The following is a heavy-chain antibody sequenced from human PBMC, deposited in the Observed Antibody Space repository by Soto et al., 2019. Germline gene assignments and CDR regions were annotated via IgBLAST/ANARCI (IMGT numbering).Heavy chain of an antibody. Sequence: QVQLVESGGGVVQPGRSLRLSCAASGFTFSSYGMHWVRQAPGKGLEWVAVISYDGSNKYYAESVKGRFTISRDNSKNTLYLQMNSLRAEDTAVYYCAKPSIRWELGFPDYWGQGTLVTVSS. V-gene: IGHV3-30*18. D-gene: IGHD1-26*01. J-gene: IGHJ4*02. CDR1: GFTFSSYG. CDR3: AKPSIRWELGFPDY. CDR2: ISYDGSNK.